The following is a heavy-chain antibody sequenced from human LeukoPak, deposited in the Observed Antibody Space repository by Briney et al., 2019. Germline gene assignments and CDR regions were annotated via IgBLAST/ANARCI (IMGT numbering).Heavy chain of an antibody. CDR1: GFTFTSYS. CDR3: AKAHYDILTGYLSDY. D-gene: IGHD3-9*01. J-gene: IGHJ4*02. Sequence: GGSLRLSCAASGFTFTSYSMNWVRQAPGKGLEWVSAISGSGGSTYYADSVKGRFTISRDNSKNTLYLQMNSLRAEDTAVYYCAKAHYDILTGYLSDYWGQGTLVTVSS. V-gene: IGHV3-23*01. CDR2: ISGSGGST.